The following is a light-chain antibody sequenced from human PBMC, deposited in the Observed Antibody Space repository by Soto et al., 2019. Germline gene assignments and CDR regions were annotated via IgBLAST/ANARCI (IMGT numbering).Light chain of an antibody. CDR2: EVS. V-gene: IGLV2-18*01. Sequence: QSVLTQPPSVSGSPGQSVTISCTGTSSDIGGYNRVSWYQQPPGTAPRLLIYEVSYRPSGVPDRFSGSKSGNTASLTISGLQAEDEAEYYCSLCSSSTTYVFGTGTKLTVL. CDR3: SLCSSSTTYV. J-gene: IGLJ1*01. CDR1: SSDIGGYNR.